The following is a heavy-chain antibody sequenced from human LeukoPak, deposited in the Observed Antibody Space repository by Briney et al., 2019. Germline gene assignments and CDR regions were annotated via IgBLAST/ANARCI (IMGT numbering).Heavy chain of an antibody. Sequence: GGSLRLSCAASGFTFSDAWMNWARQAPGKGLEWVGRITSHIDGGAIDYAAPVKGRFTISRDNSRNTLYLQMNSLQTEDTAVYFCAAYARRDCSDFKSYAWFDPWGQGTLVTVSS. J-gene: IGHJ5*02. CDR2: ITSHIDGGAI. CDR3: AAYARRDCSDFKSYAWFDP. D-gene: IGHD2-15*01. CDR1: GFTFSDAW. V-gene: IGHV3-15*01.